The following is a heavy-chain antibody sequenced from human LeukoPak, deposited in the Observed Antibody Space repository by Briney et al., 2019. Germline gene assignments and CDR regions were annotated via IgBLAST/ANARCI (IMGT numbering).Heavy chain of an antibody. CDR1: GYSFTNYW. CDR2: IWPGDSDT. V-gene: IGHV5-51*01. Sequence: GESLKISCKGSGYSFTNYWIGWVRQMPGEGLEWMGIIWPGDSDTRYSPSFQGHVTISVDKSINTAYLQWSNLKASDTAIYYCARHGSIGARQNWFDPWGQGTLVTVSP. J-gene: IGHJ5*02. CDR3: ARHGSIGARQNWFDP. D-gene: IGHD6-6*01.